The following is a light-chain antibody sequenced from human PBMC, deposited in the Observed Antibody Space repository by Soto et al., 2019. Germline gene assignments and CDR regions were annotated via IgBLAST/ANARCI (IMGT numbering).Light chain of an antibody. V-gene: IGLV2-14*01. Sequence: QSALTQPASVSGSPGQSITISCTGTSSDVGAYNYVSWYQQHPGKAPKLMIYDVNIRPSGVSNRFSGSKSGNTASLTISGLQAEDEADYYCTSWTTSTTMKVGGGTKRTVL. CDR1: SSDVGAYNY. CDR3: TSWTTSTTMK. CDR2: DVN. J-gene: IGLJ2*01.